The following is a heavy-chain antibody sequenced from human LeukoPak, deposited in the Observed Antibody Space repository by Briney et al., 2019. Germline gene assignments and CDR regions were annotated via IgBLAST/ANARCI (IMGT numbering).Heavy chain of an antibody. CDR2: IYSDGST. Sequence: GGSLRLSCATSGFTVSNKYMTWVRQAPGKGLEWVSVIYSDGSTYYADSVRGRFTISRDNTKNTLYLQMNSLRAEDTAVYNCARVQGSGLFRWYWGQGTLVTVSS. CDR3: ARVQGSGLFRWY. J-gene: IGHJ4*02. CDR1: GFTVSNKY. V-gene: IGHV3-66*01. D-gene: IGHD2-15*01.